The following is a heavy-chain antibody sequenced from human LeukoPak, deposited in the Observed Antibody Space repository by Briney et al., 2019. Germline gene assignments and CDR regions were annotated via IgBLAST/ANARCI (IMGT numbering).Heavy chain of an antibody. CDR3: VRGVTGNYDEFDP. Sequence: GESLKISCKGSGYSFTSYWIGWVRQMPGRGLEWMGIIYPGDSETRYSPSFQGQVTISADKSISTAYLQWSSLKASDSAMYYCVRGVTGNYDEFDPWGQGTLVTVSS. V-gene: IGHV5-51*01. D-gene: IGHD1-7*01. CDR1: GYSFTSYW. J-gene: IGHJ5*02. CDR2: IYPGDSET.